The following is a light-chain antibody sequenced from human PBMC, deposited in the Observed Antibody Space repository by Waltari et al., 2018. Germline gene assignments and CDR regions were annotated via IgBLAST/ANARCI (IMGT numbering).Light chain of an antibody. CDR1: QCVNSN. V-gene: IGKV3-15*01. CDR3: QQYDDWPRT. Sequence: EIVMTQSPDTLSVSPGERATLSCRDTQCVNSNLAWYQQKPGQPPRLLMYCASTRASGFPARFSGSGAGTEVTLTSSSLQSEDFAVYCCQQYDDWPRTFGEGTKVEIK. J-gene: IGKJ1*01. CDR2: CAS.